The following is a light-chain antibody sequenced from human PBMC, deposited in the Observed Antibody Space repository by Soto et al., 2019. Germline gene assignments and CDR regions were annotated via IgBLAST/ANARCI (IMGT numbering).Light chain of an antibody. CDR2: GAS. J-gene: IGKJ1*01. CDR3: QQYNNWPRT. V-gene: IGKV3-15*01. Sequence: EIVMTQSPATLSVSPGERATLSCRASRSVSSDLAWYHQKPGQAPRLLIYGASTRATGIPARFSGSGSGTEFTPTINSLQSEDLDVYYCQQYNNWPRTLAQGTNVDIK. CDR1: RSVSSD.